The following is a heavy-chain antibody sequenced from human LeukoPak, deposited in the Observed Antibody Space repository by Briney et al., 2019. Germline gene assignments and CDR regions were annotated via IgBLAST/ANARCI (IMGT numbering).Heavy chain of an antibody. D-gene: IGHD3-9*01. CDR3: ARDRYDILTTDPSSPYYYGMDV. Sequence: GGSLRLSCAASGFTVSSNYMSWVRQAPGKGLEWVSVIYSGGSTYYADSVKGRFTISRDNSKNTLYLQMNSLRAEDTAVYYCARDRYDILTTDPSSPYYYGMDVWGQGTTVTVSS. V-gene: IGHV3-53*01. J-gene: IGHJ6*02. CDR1: GFTVSSNY. CDR2: IYSGGST.